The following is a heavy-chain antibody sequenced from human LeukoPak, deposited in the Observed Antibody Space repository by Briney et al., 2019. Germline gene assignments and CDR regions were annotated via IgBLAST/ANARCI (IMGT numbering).Heavy chain of an antibody. Sequence: MRGESLKISCKASGYTFTTYWISWVRQMPGKGLEWMCRIYRRDSYTDYSPSFRGHVTIAADKSIFTSFLRSVSLEASDTAMYYCARQTTQGFDHWGQGTLVSVSS. V-gene: IGHV5-10-1*01. CDR2: IYRRDSYT. D-gene: IGHD4-17*01. J-gene: IGHJ4*02. CDR3: ARQTTQGFDH. CDR1: GYTFTTYW.